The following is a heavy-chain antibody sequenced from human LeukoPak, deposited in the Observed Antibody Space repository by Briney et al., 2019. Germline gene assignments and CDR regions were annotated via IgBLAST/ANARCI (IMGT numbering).Heavy chain of an antibody. D-gene: IGHD2-21*02. CDR1: GFTVSSNY. CDR2: IHSGGST. Sequence: GGSLRLSCAASGFTVSSNYMSWVRQAPGKGLEWVSVIHSGGSTYYADSVKGRFTISRDNSKNTLYLQMNSLRAEDTAVYYCAVSPTCGRDCSHLRGTFECWGQGTLATVSS. J-gene: IGHJ4*02. V-gene: IGHV3-53*01. CDR3: AVSPTCGRDCSHLRGTFEC.